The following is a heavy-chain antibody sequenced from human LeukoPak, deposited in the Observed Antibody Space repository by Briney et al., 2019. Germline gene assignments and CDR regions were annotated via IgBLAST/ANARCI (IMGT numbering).Heavy chain of an antibody. Sequence: GGSLRLSCAASGFTFSSYAMSWVRQAPGKGLEWVSVIYSGGSTYYADSVKGRFTISSDNSKNTLYLQMNSLRAEDTAVYYCARFIRGSWDYWGQGTLVTVSP. V-gene: IGHV3-66*01. CDR1: GFTFSSYA. CDR2: IYSGGST. CDR3: ARFIRGSWDY. J-gene: IGHJ4*02. D-gene: IGHD2-15*01.